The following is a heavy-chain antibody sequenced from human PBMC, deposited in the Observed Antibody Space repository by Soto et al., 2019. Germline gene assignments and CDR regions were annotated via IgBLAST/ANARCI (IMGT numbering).Heavy chain of an antibody. V-gene: IGHV1-69*01. D-gene: IGHD2-2*01. CDR1: GGTFSSYA. J-gene: IGHJ4*02. Sequence: QVQLVQSGAEVKKPGSSVKVSCKASGGTFSSYAISWVRQAPGQGLEWMGGIIPIFGTANYAQKFQGRVTITADESTNRAYMELSSLRSEDTGVYYCASSGDCSSTSCYLLSFDYWGQGTLVTVSS. CDR3: ASSGDCSSTSCYLLSFDY. CDR2: IIPIFGTA.